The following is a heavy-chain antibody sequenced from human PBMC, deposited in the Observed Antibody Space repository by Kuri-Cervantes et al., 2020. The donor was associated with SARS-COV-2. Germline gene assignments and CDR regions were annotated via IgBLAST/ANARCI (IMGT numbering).Heavy chain of an antibody. J-gene: IGHJ4*02. V-gene: IGHV3-30-3*01. CDR1: GFTFSNAW. D-gene: IGHD1-7*01. CDR2: ISYDGSNK. Sequence: GGSLRLSCAASGFTFSNAWMNWVRQAPGRGLEWVAVISYDGSNKYYADSVKGRFTISRDNSKNTLYLQMNSLRAEDTAVYYCARMDVTGTTVYWGQGTLVTVSS. CDR3: ARMDVTGTTVY.